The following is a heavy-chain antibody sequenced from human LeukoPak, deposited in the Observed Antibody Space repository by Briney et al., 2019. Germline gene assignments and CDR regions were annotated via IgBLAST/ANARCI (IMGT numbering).Heavy chain of an antibody. J-gene: IGHJ4*02. Sequence: ASVKVSCKASGYTFTGYYMHWVRQAPGQGLEWMGWINPNSGGTNYAQKFQGRVTMTRDTSISTAYMELSRLRSDDTAVYYCARGSGYSYGYPFDYWGQGTLVTVSS. D-gene: IGHD5-18*01. CDR3: ARGSGYSYGYPFDY. CDR1: GYTFTGYY. CDR2: INPNSGGT. V-gene: IGHV1-2*02.